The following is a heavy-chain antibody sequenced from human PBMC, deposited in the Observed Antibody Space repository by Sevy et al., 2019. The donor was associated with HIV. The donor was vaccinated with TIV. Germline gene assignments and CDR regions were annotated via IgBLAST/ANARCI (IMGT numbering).Heavy chain of an antibody. J-gene: IGHJ4*02. D-gene: IGHD3-3*01. Sequence: GGSLRLSCAASGFSFSTYAMTWVRQAPGKGLEWVSGISGSGTSTYYTDSVKGRFTISRDNSKNTLYLQMNSLRAEDTAVYYCAKDLTIFGVVIGYWGQGTLVTVSS. CDR1: GFSFSTYA. V-gene: IGHV3-23*01. CDR3: AKDLTIFGVVIGY. CDR2: ISGSGTST.